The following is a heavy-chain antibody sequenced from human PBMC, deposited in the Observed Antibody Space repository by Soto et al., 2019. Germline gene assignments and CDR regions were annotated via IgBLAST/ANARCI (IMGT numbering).Heavy chain of an antibody. J-gene: IGHJ4*02. CDR2: VTDTGGTT. D-gene: IGHD2-21*02. Sequence: GGSLRLSCAASGFTFSSYAMSWVRQAPGKGLDWVSAVTDTGGTTYYADSVKGRFTISRDNSKNTLYLQMNSLRAEDTAMYYCARDIVLVTSTFDYWGQGTLVTVSS. V-gene: IGHV3-23*01. CDR1: GFTFSSYA. CDR3: ARDIVLVTSTFDY.